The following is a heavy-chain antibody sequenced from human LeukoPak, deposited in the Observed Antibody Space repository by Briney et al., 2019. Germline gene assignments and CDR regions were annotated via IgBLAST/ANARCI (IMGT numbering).Heavy chain of an antibody. CDR2: ISSSSSYI. D-gene: IGHD5-18*01. CDR1: GFTFGSYS. V-gene: IGHV3-21*01. CDR3: ARATMDRGYSYGRGVYYFDY. Sequence: GGSLRLSCAASGFTFGSYSMNWVRQAPGKGLEWVSSISSSSSYIYYADSVKGRFTISRDNAKNSLYLQMNSLRAEDTAVYYCARATMDRGYSYGRGVYYFDYWGQGTLVTVSS. J-gene: IGHJ4*02.